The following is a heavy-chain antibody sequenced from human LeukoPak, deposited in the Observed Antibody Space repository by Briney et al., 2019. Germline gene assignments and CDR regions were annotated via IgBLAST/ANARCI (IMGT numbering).Heavy chain of an antibody. CDR1: GLTFSNYA. Sequence: PGGSLRLSCAASGLTFSNYAMSWVRQAPGKGLEWVSTISGSGHYTYYADSVKGRFTISRDNAKNSLYLQMNSLRAEDTAVYYCARDIAGTARSDYWGQGTLVTVSS. CDR3: ARDIAGTARSDY. J-gene: IGHJ4*02. CDR2: ISGSGHYT. V-gene: IGHV3-23*01. D-gene: IGHD2-21*02.